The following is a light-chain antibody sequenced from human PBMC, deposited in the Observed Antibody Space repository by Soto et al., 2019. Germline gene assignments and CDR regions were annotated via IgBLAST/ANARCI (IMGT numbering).Light chain of an antibody. Sequence: EIVLTQSPGTLSLSPGERATLSCRASQSVSNNYLAWYQQKPGQAPRLLIYGASNRATGIPDRFSGSGSGTDFTLTISRLEPEDFAVYYCQKYSSSPPYTFGQGTRLEI. CDR1: QSVSNNY. V-gene: IGKV3-20*01. CDR2: GAS. CDR3: QKYSSSPPYT. J-gene: IGKJ5*01.